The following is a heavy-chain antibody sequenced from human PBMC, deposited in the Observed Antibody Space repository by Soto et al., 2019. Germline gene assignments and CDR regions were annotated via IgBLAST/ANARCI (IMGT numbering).Heavy chain of an antibody. J-gene: IGHJ4*02. CDR3: AKDMKWGGMTTIHYFDS. CDR1: GFTVDDYA. D-gene: IGHD4-17*01. CDR2: ISWNSETT. Sequence: PGGSLRLSCAASGFTVDDYAMHWVRQAPGKGLEWVSGISWNSETTDYADSVKGRFTISRDNAKSSLFLQMNSLRPDDTALYYCAKDMKWGGMTTIHYFDSWGQGTLVTVSS. V-gene: IGHV3-9*01.